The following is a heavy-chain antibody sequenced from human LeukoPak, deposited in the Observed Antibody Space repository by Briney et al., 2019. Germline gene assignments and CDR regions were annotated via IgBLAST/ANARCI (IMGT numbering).Heavy chain of an antibody. CDR1: GGSISSYY. CDR3: TGELAGTIVHY. Sequence: SETLSLTCTVSGGSISSYYWSWIRQPPGKGLEWIGYIYYSGSTNYNPSLKSRVTISVDTSKNQFSLMLSSVTAADTAIYYCTGELAGTIVHYWGQGTLVTVSS. V-gene: IGHV4-59*12. CDR2: IYYSGST. D-gene: IGHD1-7*01. J-gene: IGHJ4*02.